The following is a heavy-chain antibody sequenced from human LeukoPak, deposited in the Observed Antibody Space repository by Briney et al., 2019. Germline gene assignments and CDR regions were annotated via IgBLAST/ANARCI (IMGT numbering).Heavy chain of an antibody. Sequence: PSETLSLTCTVSGGSISSYYWSWIRQPPGKGLEWIGSIYYSGSTYYNPSLKSRVTISVDTSKNQFSLKLSSVTAADTAVYYCAKHYYDSSGYSPVDYWGQGTLVTVSS. V-gene: IGHV4-59*05. CDR3: AKHYYDSSGYSPVDY. CDR1: GGSISSYY. CDR2: IYYSGST. D-gene: IGHD3-22*01. J-gene: IGHJ4*02.